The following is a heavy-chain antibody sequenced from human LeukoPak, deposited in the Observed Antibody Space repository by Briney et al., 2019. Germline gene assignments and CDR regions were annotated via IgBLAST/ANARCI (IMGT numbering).Heavy chain of an antibody. V-gene: IGHV3-7*01. D-gene: IGHD4/OR15-4a*01. Sequence: GGSLRLSCAASGFTFSSYWMSWVRQAPGKGLEWAANIKQDGSEKYYVDSVKGRFTISRDNAKNPLYLQMNSLRAEDTAVYYCARSYGGYDAFDIWGQGTMVTVSS. CDR1: GFTFSSYW. CDR2: IKQDGSEK. CDR3: ARSYGGYDAFDI. J-gene: IGHJ3*02.